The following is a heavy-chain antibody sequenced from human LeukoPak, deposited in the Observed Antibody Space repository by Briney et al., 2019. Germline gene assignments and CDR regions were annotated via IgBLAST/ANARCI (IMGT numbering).Heavy chain of an antibody. CDR1: GYTFTGYY. CDR2: INPNSGGT. J-gene: IGHJ4*02. Sequence: EASVKVSCKASGYTFTGYYMHWVRQAPGQGLEWMGWINPNSGGTNYAQKFQGRVTMTRDTSISTAYMELSRLRSDDTAVYYCARGLGAAAGRVFDYWGQGTLATVSS. CDR3: ARGLGAAAGRVFDY. D-gene: IGHD6-13*01. V-gene: IGHV1-2*02.